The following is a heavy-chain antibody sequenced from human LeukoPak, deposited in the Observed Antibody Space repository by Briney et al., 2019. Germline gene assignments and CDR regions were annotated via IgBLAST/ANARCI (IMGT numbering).Heavy chain of an antibody. J-gene: IGHJ4*02. CDR2: IHYSGAT. CDR3: TRNLYGSGKYFDS. V-gene: IGHV4-59*13. Sequence: PSETLSLTCTVSGGSISNYYWSWIRQPPGRGLEWIGYIHYSGATDYNPSLKSRVTISIDTSKNQVSLKLTSVTATDTAVYYCTRNLYGSGKYFDSWGQGTLVTVSS. D-gene: IGHD3-10*01. CDR1: GGSISNYY.